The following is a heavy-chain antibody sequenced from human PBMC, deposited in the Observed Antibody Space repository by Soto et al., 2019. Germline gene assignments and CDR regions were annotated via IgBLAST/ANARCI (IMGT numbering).Heavy chain of an antibody. J-gene: IGHJ2*01. CDR2: IYYSGST. V-gene: IGHV4-61*01. CDR1: GGSVSSGSYY. Sequence: QVQLQESGPGLVKPSETLSLTCTVSGGSVSSGSYYWSWIRQPPGKGLEWIGYIYYSGSTNYNPSLKSQVTISVDTSKNQCSLKLSSVTAADTAVYYCAGKGYYYDSSGYYHRYFDLWGRGTLVTVSS. CDR3: AGKGYYYDSSGYYHRYFDL. D-gene: IGHD3-22*01.